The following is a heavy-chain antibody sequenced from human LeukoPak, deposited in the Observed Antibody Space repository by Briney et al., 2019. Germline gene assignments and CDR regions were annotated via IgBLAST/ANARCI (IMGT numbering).Heavy chain of an antibody. Sequence: ASVKVSCKASGYTFTSYGISWVRQAPGQGLEWMGWFSAYNGNTNYAQKLQGRVTMTTDTSTSTAYMELRSLRSDDTAVYYCARDSVSGDYVWYFDYWGRGTLVTVSS. J-gene: IGHJ4*02. CDR2: FSAYNGNT. D-gene: IGHD4-17*01. V-gene: IGHV1-18*01. CDR3: ARDSVSGDYVWYFDY. CDR1: GYTFTSYG.